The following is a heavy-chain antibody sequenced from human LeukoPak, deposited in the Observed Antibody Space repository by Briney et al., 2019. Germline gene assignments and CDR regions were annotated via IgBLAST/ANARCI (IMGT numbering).Heavy chain of an antibody. Sequence: SETLSLTCTVSGGSISSGDYYWSWIRQPPGKGLEWIGYIYYSGSTYYNPSLKSRVTISVDTSKNQFSLKLNSVTAADTAVYYCARSNGKYQLPINYWGQGTLVTVSS. D-gene: IGHD2-2*01. CDR1: GGSISSGDYY. CDR2: IYYSGST. V-gene: IGHV4-30-4*08. J-gene: IGHJ4*02. CDR3: ARSNGKYQLPINY.